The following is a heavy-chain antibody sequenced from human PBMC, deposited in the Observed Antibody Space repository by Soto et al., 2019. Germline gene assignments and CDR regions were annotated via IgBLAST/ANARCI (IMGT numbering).Heavy chain of an antibody. CDR1: GFTFSSYW. D-gene: IGHD1-26*01. Sequence: GGSLRLSCAASGFTFSSYWMHWVRQAPGKGLVWVSRINSDGSSTNYADSVKGRFTISRDNAKNTLYLQMNSLRAEDTAVYYCASSILPGRTRIGYWGQGTLVTVSS. CDR3: ASSILPGRTRIGY. CDR2: INSDGSST. J-gene: IGHJ4*02. V-gene: IGHV3-74*01.